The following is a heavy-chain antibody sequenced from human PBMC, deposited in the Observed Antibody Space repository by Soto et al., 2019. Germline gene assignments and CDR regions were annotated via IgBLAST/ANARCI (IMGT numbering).Heavy chain of an antibody. Sequence: SETLSLTCAVYGGCFSGYYWSWIRQPPGKGLEWIGYIYYSGSTNYNPSLKSRVTISVDTSKNQFSLKLSSVTAADTAVYYCAREYSSSSSFDYWGQGTLVTV. D-gene: IGHD6-6*01. CDR3: AREYSSSSSFDY. CDR2: IYYSGST. V-gene: IGHV4-59*01. J-gene: IGHJ4*02. CDR1: GGCFSGYY.